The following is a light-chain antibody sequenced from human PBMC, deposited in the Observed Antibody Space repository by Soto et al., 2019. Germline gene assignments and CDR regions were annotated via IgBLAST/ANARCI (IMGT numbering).Light chain of an antibody. Sequence: EIVLTQYTDTLSLSPGERATLSCRASQTVTSSFLAWYQQKPGQAPRLLIYGASNRATDIPDRFSGSGSGTAFTLAISRVEPEDFAVYYCQQYGSSPRTFGQRTTVDIK. V-gene: IGKV3-20*01. CDR1: QTVTSSF. CDR2: GAS. CDR3: QQYGSSPRT. J-gene: IGKJ1*01.